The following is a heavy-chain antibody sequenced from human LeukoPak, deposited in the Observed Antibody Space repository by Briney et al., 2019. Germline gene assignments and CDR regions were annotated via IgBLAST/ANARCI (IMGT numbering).Heavy chain of an antibody. CDR3: ARGWLQLRGGDY. CDR1: GGTFSSYA. V-gene: IGHV1-69*13. CDR2: IIPIFGTA. D-gene: IGHD5-24*01. J-gene: IGHJ4*02. Sequence: ASVKVSCKASGGTFSSYAISWVRQAPGQGLEWMGGIIPIFGTANYAQKFQGRVTITADESTSTAYMELSSLRSEDTAVYYCARGWLQLRGGDYWGQGTLVTVSS.